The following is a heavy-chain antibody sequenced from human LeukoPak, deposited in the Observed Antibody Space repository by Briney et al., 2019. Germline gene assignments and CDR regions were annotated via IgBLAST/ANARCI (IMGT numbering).Heavy chain of an antibody. CDR2: ISAHNGNT. Sequence: GASVKVSCKASGYTFTSYGISWVRQAPGQGLEWMGWISAHNGNTNYAQKLQGRVTMTTDTSTSTAYMELRSLRSDDTAVYYCARDPRRFGELLYDYWGQGTLVTVSS. CDR1: GYTFTSYG. V-gene: IGHV1-18*04. CDR3: ARDPRRFGELLYDY. J-gene: IGHJ4*02. D-gene: IGHD3-10*01.